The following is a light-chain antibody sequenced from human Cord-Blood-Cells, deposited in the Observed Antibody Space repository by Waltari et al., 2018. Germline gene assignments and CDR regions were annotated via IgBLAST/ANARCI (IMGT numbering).Light chain of an antibody. CDR2: EGS. V-gene: IGLV2-23*01. J-gene: IGLJ3*02. CDR1: SSDVGCYTL. Sequence: QSALTQPASVSGSPGQSITISCTGTSSDVGCYTLVSWYQQHPGKAPKLMIYEGSKRPSGVSNRFSGSKSGNTASLTISGLQAEDEADYYCCSYAGSSTLVFGGGTKLTVL. CDR3: CSYAGSSTLV.